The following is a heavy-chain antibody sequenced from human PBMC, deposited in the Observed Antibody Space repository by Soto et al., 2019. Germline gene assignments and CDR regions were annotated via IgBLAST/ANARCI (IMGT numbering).Heavy chain of an antibody. CDR2: ISYDGSNK. CDR1: GFTFSSYG. V-gene: IGHV3-30*18. CDR3: AKGKWFGDGYYYYGMDV. Sequence: PGGSLRLSCAASGFTFSSYGMHWVRQAPGKGLEWVAVISYDGSNKYYADSVKGRFTISRDDSKNTLYLQMNSLRAEGTAVYYCAKGKWFGDGYYYYGMDVWGQGTTVTVSS. D-gene: IGHD3-10*01. J-gene: IGHJ6*02.